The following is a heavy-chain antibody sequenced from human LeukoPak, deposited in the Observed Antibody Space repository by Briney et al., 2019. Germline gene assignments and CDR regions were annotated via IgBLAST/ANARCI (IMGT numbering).Heavy chain of an antibody. V-gene: IGHV3-53*01. Sequence: PGGSLRLSCAASGFTVSSNYMSWVRQAPGKGLEWVSVIYSGGSTYYADSVKGRFTISRDNSKNTLYLQMNSLRAEDTAVYYCARGPSIAAAGTFDYWGQGTLVTVSS. CDR3: ARGPSIAAAGTFDY. CDR1: GFTVSSNY. CDR2: IYSGGST. J-gene: IGHJ4*02. D-gene: IGHD6-13*01.